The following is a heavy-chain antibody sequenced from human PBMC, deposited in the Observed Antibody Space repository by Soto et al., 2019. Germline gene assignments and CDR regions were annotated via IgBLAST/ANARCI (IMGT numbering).Heavy chain of an antibody. D-gene: IGHD1-1*01. V-gene: IGHV1-18*01. CDR2: ISAYNGNT. CDR1: GYTFTSYG. J-gene: IGHJ6*03. CDR3: ATPLRYTGNADYYYYYMDV. Sequence: ASVKVSCKASGYTFTSYGISWVRQAPGQGLEWMGWISAYNGNTNYAQKLQGRVTMTTDTSTSTAYMELRSLRYDDTAVYYCATPLRYTGNADYYYYYMDVWGKGTTVTVSS.